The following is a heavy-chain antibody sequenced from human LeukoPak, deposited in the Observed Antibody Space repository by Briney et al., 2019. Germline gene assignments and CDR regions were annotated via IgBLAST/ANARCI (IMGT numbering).Heavy chain of an antibody. CDR1: GYTFTGYY. Sequence: AASVKVSCKASGYTFTGYYMHWVRQAPGQGLEWMGWINPNSGGTNYAQKFQGRVTMTRDTSISTAYMDLSRLRSDDTAVYYCARIEGGTGTTSDWGQGTLVTVSS. CDR3: ARIEGGTGTTSD. V-gene: IGHV1-2*02. J-gene: IGHJ4*02. D-gene: IGHD2-21*02. CDR2: INPNSGGT.